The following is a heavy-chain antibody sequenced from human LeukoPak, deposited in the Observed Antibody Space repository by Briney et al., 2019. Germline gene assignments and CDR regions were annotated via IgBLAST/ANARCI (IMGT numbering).Heavy chain of an antibody. CDR1: GFTFSDYY. Sequence: GGSLGLSCAASGFTFSDYYMSWIRQAPGKGLEWVSYISSSSSYTNYADSVKGRFTISRDNAKNSLYLQMNSLRAEDTAVYYCARSYGDFTSFDYWGQGTLVTVSS. J-gene: IGHJ4*02. V-gene: IGHV3-11*06. CDR2: ISSSSSYT. D-gene: IGHD4-17*01. CDR3: ARSYGDFTSFDY.